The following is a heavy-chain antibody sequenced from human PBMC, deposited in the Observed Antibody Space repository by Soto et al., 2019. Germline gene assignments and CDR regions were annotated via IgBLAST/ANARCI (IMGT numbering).Heavy chain of an antibody. V-gene: IGHV3-30*18. CDR3: AKDNGIAAAGATLYYYYGMDV. D-gene: IGHD6-13*01. CDR1: GFTFSSYG. J-gene: IGHJ6*02. CDR2: ISYDGSNK. Sequence: PGGSLILSCAASGFTFSSYGMHWVRQAPGKGLEWVAVISYDGSNKYYADSVKGRFTISRDNSKNTLYLQMNSLRAEDTAVYYCAKDNGIAAAGATLYYYYGMDVWGQGTTVTVSS.